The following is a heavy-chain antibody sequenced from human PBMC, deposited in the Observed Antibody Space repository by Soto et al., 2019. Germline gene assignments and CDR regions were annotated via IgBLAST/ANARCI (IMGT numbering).Heavy chain of an antibody. D-gene: IGHD2-15*01. V-gene: IGHV1-46*01. J-gene: IGHJ6*02. CDR3: ARLLGYCSGGSCYSYYYYGMDV. CDR1: GYTFTSYY. CDR2: INPSGGST. Sequence: GASVKVSCKASGYTFTSYYMHWVRQAPGQGLEWMGIINPSGGSTSYAQKFQGRVTMTRDTSTSTAYMELSSLRSEDTAVYYCARLLGYCSGGSCYSYYYYGMDVWGQGTTVTVSS.